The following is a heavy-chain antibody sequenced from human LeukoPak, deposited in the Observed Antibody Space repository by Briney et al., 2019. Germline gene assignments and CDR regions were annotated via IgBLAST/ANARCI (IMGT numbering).Heavy chain of an antibody. Sequence: GGSLRLSCAASGFTFSSYSMNWVRQAPGKGLEWVSYISSSGDTIYYVDSVKGRFTISRDNAKNSLYLQMNSLRAEDTAVYYCAKDRTPYYYYYYMDVWGKGTTVTVSS. CDR1: GFTFSSYS. V-gene: IGHV3-48*01. CDR3: AKDRTPYYYYYYMDV. CDR2: ISSSGDTI. J-gene: IGHJ6*03.